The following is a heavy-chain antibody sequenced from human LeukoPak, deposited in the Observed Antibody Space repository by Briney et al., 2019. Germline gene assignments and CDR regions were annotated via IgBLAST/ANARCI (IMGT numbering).Heavy chain of an antibody. D-gene: IGHD3-3*01. J-gene: IGHJ5*02. V-gene: IGHV3-30*01. CDR2: ISYDGSNK. CDR1: GFTFSSYA. CDR3: AREDYDFWSGYDTGPGWFDP. Sequence: GGSLRLSCAASGFTFSSYAMHWVRQAPGKGLEWVAVISYDGSNKYYADSVKGRFTISRDNSKNTLYLQMNSLRAEDTAVYYCAREDYDFWSGYDTGPGWFDPWAREPWSPSPQ.